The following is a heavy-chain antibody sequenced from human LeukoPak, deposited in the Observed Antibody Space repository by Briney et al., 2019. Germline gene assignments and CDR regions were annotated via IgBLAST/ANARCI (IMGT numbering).Heavy chain of an antibody. CDR3: ASSTLGELSLAEYFQH. D-gene: IGHD3-10*01. CDR2: ISAYNGNT. J-gene: IGHJ1*01. CDR1: GYTFTSYG. Sequence: ASVKVSCKASGYTFTSYGINWVRQAPGQGLEWMGWISAYNGNTNYVQKLQGRVTMTTDTSTSTAYMELRSLRSDDTAVYYCASSTLGELSLAEYFQHWGQGTLVTVSS. V-gene: IGHV1-18*01.